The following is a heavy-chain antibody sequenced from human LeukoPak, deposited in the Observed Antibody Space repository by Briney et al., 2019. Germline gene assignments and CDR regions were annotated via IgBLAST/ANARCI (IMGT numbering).Heavy chain of an antibody. Sequence: GGSLRLSCAASGFTFSSYGMHWVRQAPGKGLEWVAVISYDGSNKYYADSVKGRFTISRDNSKNTLYLQMNSLRAEDTAVYYCARLAVAGNFDDYWGQGTLVTVSS. V-gene: IGHV3-30*03. CDR2: ISYDGSNK. J-gene: IGHJ4*02. CDR3: ARLAVAGNFDDY. D-gene: IGHD6-19*01. CDR1: GFTFSSYG.